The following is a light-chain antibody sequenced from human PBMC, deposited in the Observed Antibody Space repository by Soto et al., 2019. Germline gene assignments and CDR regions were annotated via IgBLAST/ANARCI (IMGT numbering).Light chain of an antibody. CDR3: QQYNNWPLT. V-gene: IGKV3-15*01. Sequence: EIVVTQSPATLSVSPGERATLSCRASQSVSSNLAWYMQKPGQAPRLLIYAASTRATGMPARFSGSGSGTEFTLTISSLQSEDFAVYYCQQYNNWPLTFGGGTKVEIK. CDR2: AAS. J-gene: IGKJ4*01. CDR1: QSVSSN.